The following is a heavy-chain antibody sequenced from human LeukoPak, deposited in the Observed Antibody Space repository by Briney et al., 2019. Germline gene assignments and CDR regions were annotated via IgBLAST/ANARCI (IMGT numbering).Heavy chain of an antibody. J-gene: IGHJ4*02. Sequence: ASVKVSCKASGYTFTNYGINWVRQAPGQGLEWMGWINPNSGGTNYAQKFQGRVTMTRDTSISTAYMELSRLRSDDTAVYYCARGREFDYWGQGTLVTVSS. V-gene: IGHV1-2*02. CDR1: GYTFTNYG. CDR2: INPNSGGT. CDR3: ARGREFDY.